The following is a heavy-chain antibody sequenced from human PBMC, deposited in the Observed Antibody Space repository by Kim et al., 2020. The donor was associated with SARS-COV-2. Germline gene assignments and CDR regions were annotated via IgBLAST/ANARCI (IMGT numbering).Heavy chain of an antibody. CDR3: ARRFSNTSGCGSHYGDL. D-gene: IGHD3-10*01. V-gene: IGHV4-34*01. J-gene: IGHJ2*01. CDR2: INHSGRT. Sequence: SETLSLTCAVYGGSFSGYYWSWIRQPPGKGLEWIGEINHSGRTNYNPSLKSRVTISVDTSKNQFSLKLTSVTAADTAVYYCARRFSNTSGCGSHYGDLWG. CDR1: GGSFSGYY.